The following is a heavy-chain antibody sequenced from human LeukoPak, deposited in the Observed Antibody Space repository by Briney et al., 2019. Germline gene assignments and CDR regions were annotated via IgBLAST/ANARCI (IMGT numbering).Heavy chain of an antibody. CDR3: AELGITMIGGV. D-gene: IGHD3-10*02. V-gene: IGHV3-48*04. Sequence: GGSLRLSCAASGFTFSSYWMSWVRQAPGKWLEWVSYISSSGSTIYYAESVKGRFTIARDNAKNSLYLQMNSLRAEDTAVYYCAELGITMIGGVWGKGTTVTISS. CDR2: ISSSGSTI. CDR1: GFTFSSYW. J-gene: IGHJ6*04.